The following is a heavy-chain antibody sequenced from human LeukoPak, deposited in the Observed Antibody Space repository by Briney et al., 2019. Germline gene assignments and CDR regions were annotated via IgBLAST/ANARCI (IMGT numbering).Heavy chain of an antibody. Sequence: GGSLRLSCAASGFTFSSYWMHWVRQAPGKGLVWVSRINTDGSSTSYVDSVKGRFTISKDNAKNTLYLQMNSLRAEDTAVYYCASATDDFYYYYMDVWGKGTTVTVSS. CDR2: INTDGSST. CDR1: GFTFSSYW. CDR3: ASATDDFYYYYMDV. D-gene: IGHD2-15*01. J-gene: IGHJ6*03. V-gene: IGHV3-74*01.